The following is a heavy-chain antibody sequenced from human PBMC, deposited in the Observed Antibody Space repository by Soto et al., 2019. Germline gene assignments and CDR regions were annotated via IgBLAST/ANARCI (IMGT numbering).Heavy chain of an antibody. CDR3: ARLLGYCSSTSCYAPGTNWFDP. J-gene: IGHJ5*02. D-gene: IGHD2-2*01. Sequence: QVQLQESGPGLVKPSQTLSLTCTVSGGSISSGGYYWSWVRQHPGKGLEWVGCIYYSGSTSYNPSLKSRVTISVDAAKNQFSLKLRYVTAADTAVYYCARLLGYCSSTSCYAPGTNWFDPWGQGTLVTVSS. CDR2: IYYSGST. CDR1: GGSISSGGYY. V-gene: IGHV4-31*03.